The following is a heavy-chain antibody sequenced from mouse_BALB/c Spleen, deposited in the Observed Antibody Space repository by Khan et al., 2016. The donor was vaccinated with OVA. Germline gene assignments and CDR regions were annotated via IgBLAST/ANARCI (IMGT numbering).Heavy chain of an antibody. J-gene: IGHJ1*01. Sequence: QIQLVQSGPELKKPGETVKISCKASEYTFTNYGMNWVKQAPGKGLKWMGWINTYTGEPTYADDFKGRFAFSLETSASTAYLQINNLKNEDMATYFCARGASYWYFDVGGAGTTFIVSS. V-gene: IGHV9-1*02. CDR1: EYTFTNYG. CDR3: ARGASYWYFDV. CDR2: INTYTGEP.